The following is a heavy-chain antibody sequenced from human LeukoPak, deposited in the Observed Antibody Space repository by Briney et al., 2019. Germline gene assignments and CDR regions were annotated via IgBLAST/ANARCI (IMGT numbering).Heavy chain of an antibody. CDR3: ARDRPYNGSGSRYGMDV. D-gene: IGHD3-10*01. J-gene: IGHJ6*02. V-gene: IGHV4-59*01. Sequence: SETLSLTCTVSGGSISSYYWSWIRQPPGKGLEWIGYIYYSGSTNYNPSLKSRVTISVDTSKNQFSLKLSSVTAADTAVYYCARDRPYNGSGSRYGMDVWGQGTTVTVSS. CDR1: GGSISSYY. CDR2: IYYSGST.